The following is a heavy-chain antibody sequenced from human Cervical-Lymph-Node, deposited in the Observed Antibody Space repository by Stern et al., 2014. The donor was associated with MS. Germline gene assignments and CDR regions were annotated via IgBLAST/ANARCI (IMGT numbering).Heavy chain of an antibody. J-gene: IGHJ4*02. D-gene: IGHD4-17*01. CDR1: GYSFTAKW. Sequence: EVQLVQSGAEVKKPGESLKISCKGSGYSFTAKWIAWVRQMPGKGLEWMGIIYPVDSDPRYSPSFQAQVTISADKSISTAYLQWSSLKASDTAMYYCARDYGDYAFDYWGQGTLVTVSS. CDR3: ARDYGDYAFDY. CDR2: IYPVDSDP. V-gene: IGHV5-51*01.